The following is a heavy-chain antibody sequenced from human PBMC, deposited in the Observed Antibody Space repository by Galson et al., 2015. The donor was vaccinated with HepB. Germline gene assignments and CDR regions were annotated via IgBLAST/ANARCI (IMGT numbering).Heavy chain of an antibody. D-gene: IGHD2-2*02. Sequence: SVKVSCKASGYTFTGYYMHWVRQAPGQGLEWMGWINPNSGGTNYAQKFQGWVTMTRDTSISTAYMELSRLRSDDTAVYYCARYDRGYCSSTSCYTRDAFDIWGQGTMVTVSS. J-gene: IGHJ3*02. CDR2: INPNSGGT. CDR3: ARYDRGYCSSTSCYTRDAFDI. V-gene: IGHV1-2*04. CDR1: GYTFTGYY.